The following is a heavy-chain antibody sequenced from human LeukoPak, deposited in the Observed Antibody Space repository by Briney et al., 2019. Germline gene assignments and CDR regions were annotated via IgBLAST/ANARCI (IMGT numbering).Heavy chain of an antibody. CDR3: TSCGGDCYSGFDY. Sequence: GGSLRLSCAASGFTLSGSAMHWVRQASGKGLEWVGRIRSKANSYATAYAASVKGRFTISRDDSKDTAYLQMNSLKTEDTALYYCTSCGGDCYSGFDYWGQGTLVTVSS. CDR1: GFTLSGSA. V-gene: IGHV3-73*01. J-gene: IGHJ4*02. CDR2: IRSKANSYAT. D-gene: IGHD2-21*02.